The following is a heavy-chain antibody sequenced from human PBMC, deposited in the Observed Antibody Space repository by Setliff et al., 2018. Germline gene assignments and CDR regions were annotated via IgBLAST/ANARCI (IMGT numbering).Heavy chain of an antibody. Sequence: PSETLSLTCTVAGGSINSGPYYWTWIRQSAGKGLEWLGQIYSKGSMNYNPSLKSRVTISADSSKSQSFLRLTSVTAADTAIYYCARGDSSGNNYPVLDYWGQGTLVTVSS. J-gene: IGHJ4*02. CDR1: GGSINSGPYY. V-gene: IGHV4-61*09. CDR2: IYSKGSM. CDR3: ARGDSSGNNYPVLDY. D-gene: IGHD5-18*01.